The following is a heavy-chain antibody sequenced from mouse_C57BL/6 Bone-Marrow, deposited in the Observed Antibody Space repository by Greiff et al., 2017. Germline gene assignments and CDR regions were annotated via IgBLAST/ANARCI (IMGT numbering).Heavy chain of an antibody. CDR2: ISSGSSTI. CDR3: RTTDYAMDY. D-gene: IGHD1-1*01. J-gene: IGHJ4*01. CDR1: GFTFSDYG. V-gene: IGHV5-17*01. Sequence: EVMLVESGGGLVKPGGSLKLSCAASGFTFSDYGMHWVRQAPEKGLEWVAYISSGSSTIYYADTVKGRFTISRDNAKNTLFLQITSLRSEDTAMYYCRTTDYAMDYWGQGTSVTVSS.